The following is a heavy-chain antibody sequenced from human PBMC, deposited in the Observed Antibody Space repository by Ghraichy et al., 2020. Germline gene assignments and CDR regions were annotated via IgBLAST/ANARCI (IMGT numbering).Heavy chain of an antibody. V-gene: IGHV1-69*06. CDR2: IIPIFGTA. CDR3: ARGPPPQRSRMVARSALASDYYYYMDA. J-gene: IGHJ6*03. CDR1: GGTFSSYA. D-gene: IGHD4/OR15-4a*01. Sequence: SVKVSCKASGGTFSSYAISWVRQAPGQGLEWMGGIIPIFGTANYAQKFQGRVTITADKSTSTAYMELSSLRSEDTAVYYCARGPPPQRSRMVARSALASDYYYYMDAWGKGTTVTVSS.